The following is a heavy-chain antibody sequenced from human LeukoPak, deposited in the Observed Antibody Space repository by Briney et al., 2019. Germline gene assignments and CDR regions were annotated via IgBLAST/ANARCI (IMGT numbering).Heavy chain of an antibody. CDR3: AGGAPDTAMVGPADY. V-gene: IGHV4-34*01. D-gene: IGHD5-18*01. J-gene: IGHJ4*02. CDR2: INHSGST. Sequence: SETLSLTCAVYGGSFSGYYWSWIRQPPGKGLEWIGEINHSGSTNYNQALKSRHTISVDTSKNQFSLKLRSVTAADTAVCFCAGGAPDTAMVGPADYWGQGTLVTVSS. CDR1: GGSFSGYY.